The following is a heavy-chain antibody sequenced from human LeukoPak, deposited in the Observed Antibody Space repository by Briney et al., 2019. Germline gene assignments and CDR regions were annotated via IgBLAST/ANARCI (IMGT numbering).Heavy chain of an antibody. J-gene: IGHJ4*02. V-gene: IGHV1-69*05. CDR2: IIPIFGTA. CDR3: AFLEEWSNFDY. Sequence: VKVSCKASGGTFSSYAISWVRQAPGQGLEWMGRIIPIFGTANYAQKFQGRVTITTDESTSTAYMELSSLRSDDTAVYYCAFLEEWSNFDYWGQGTLVTVSS. D-gene: IGHD3-3*01. CDR1: GGTFSSYA.